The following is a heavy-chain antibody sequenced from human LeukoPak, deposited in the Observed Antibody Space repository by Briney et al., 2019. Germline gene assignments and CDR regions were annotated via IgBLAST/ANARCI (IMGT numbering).Heavy chain of an antibody. Sequence: PSETLSLTCAVYGGSFSGYYWSWIRQPPGKGLEWIGEINHSGSTNYNPSLKSRVTISVDTSKNQFSLKLSSVTAADTAVYYCARDGHDYVWGSYRPRYFDYWGQGTLVTVSS. CDR3: ARDGHDYVWGSYRPRYFDY. V-gene: IGHV4-34*01. D-gene: IGHD3-16*02. CDR2: INHSGST. J-gene: IGHJ4*02. CDR1: GGSFSGYY.